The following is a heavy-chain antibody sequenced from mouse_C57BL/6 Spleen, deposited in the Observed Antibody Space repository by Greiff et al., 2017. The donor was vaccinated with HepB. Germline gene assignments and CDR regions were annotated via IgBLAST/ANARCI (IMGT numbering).Heavy chain of an antibody. D-gene: IGHD2-4*01. CDR1: GFTFSSYG. CDR2: ISSGGSYT. J-gene: IGHJ4*01. Sequence: DVMLVESGGDLVKPGGSLKLSCAASGFTFSSYGMSWVRQTPDKRLEWVATISSGGSYTYYPDSVKGRFTISRDNAKNTLYLQMSSLKSEDTAMYYCAKRITYAMDYWGQGTSVTVSS. V-gene: IGHV5-6*02. CDR3: AKRITYAMDY.